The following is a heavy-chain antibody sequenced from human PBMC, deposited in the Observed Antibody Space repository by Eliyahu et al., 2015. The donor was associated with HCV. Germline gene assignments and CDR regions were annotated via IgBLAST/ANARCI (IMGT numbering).Heavy chain of an antibody. CDR2: IFYTGRT. D-gene: IGHD2-8*01. V-gene: IGHV4-39*07. J-gene: IGHJ5*02. CDR1: GCSIXNENYY. CDR3: AREIRRQQVIMVNWFDP. Sequence: QLQLQESGPGLVQPSXTLALTCXVPGCSIXNENYYWGWIRQPPGKGXEWIGXIFYTGRTSYKATLKSRLTISVDTSKNQFSLRLISVTAADTAVYYCAREIRRQQVIMVNWFDPWGQGTLVTVPS.